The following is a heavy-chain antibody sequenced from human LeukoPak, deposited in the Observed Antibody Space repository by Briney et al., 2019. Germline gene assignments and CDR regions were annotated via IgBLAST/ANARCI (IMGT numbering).Heavy chain of an antibody. V-gene: IGHV4-59*08. CDR1: GGSISSYY. CDR2: IYYSGST. D-gene: IGHD2-2*01. Sequence: PSETLSLTCTVSGGSISSYYWSWIRQPPGKGLEWIGYIYYSGSTNYNPSLKSRVTISVDTSRNQFSLKLSSVTAADTAVYYCARRDGNSWNFDYWGQGTLVTVSS. J-gene: IGHJ4*02. CDR3: ARRDGNSWNFDY.